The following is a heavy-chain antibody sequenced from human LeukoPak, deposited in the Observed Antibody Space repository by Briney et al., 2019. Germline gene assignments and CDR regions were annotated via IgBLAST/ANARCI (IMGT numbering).Heavy chain of an antibody. J-gene: IGHJ5*02. CDR3: ARDHGSEASCGDDCYTDWFDP. V-gene: IGHV4-59*01. D-gene: IGHD2-21*02. CDR2: VYYGGST. Sequence: SETLSLTCTVSGVSITTYYWTWIRQAPGNGLEWIGFVYYGGSTIYNPSLKSRVTMSLDTSKNQFSLRLNSMTAADTAVYYCARDHGSEASCGDDCYTDWFDPWGQGTLVTVSS. CDR1: GVSITTYY.